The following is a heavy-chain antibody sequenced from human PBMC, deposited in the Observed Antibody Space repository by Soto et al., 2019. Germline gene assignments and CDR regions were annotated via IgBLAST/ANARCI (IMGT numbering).Heavy chain of an antibody. V-gene: IGHV3-11*01. CDR2: ISSSGTGI. J-gene: IGHJ3*02. CDR1: GFTFRDSY. Sequence: GGSLRLSCAASGFTFRDSYMTWIRQAPGKGLEYVSYISSSGTGIYYADSVKGRFTISRDNGKNSLYLQMSSLRVEDTAVYYCARAYSDAFDIWGQGTMVTVSS. D-gene: IGHD2-15*01. CDR3: ARAYSDAFDI.